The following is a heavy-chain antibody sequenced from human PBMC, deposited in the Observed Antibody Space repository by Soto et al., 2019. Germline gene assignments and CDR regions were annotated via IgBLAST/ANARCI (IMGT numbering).Heavy chain of an antibody. CDR3: ARSTRWQRLREDAFEI. CDR1: GYTFTSYG. D-gene: IGHD2-15*01. V-gene: IGHV1-18*01. Sequence: ASVKVSCKASGYTFTSYGISWVRQAPGQGLEWMGWISAYNGNTNYAQKLQGRVTMTTDTSTSTAYMELRSLRSDDTAVYYCARSTRWQRLREDAFEIWGQGTMVTVSS. J-gene: IGHJ3*02. CDR2: ISAYNGNT.